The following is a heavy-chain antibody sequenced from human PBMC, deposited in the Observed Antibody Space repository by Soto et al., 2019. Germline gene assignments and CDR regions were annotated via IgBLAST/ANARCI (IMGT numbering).Heavy chain of an antibody. V-gene: IGHV4-39*02. CDR1: GGSISNTDYY. Sequence: PSETLSLTCTVSGGSISNTDYYWGWVRQPPGKGLEWIGTIYYNGATQYNPSLKSRVTLSVDTSKNHFSVKLTSVTAADTAVYYCAREDSGYDLRLHYYGMDVWGQGTTVTVS. CDR3: AREDSGYDLRLHYYGMDV. CDR2: IYYNGAT. J-gene: IGHJ6*02. D-gene: IGHD5-12*01.